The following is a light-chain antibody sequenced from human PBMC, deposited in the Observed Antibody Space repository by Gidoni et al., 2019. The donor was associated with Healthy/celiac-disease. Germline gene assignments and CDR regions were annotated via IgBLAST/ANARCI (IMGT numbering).Light chain of an antibody. J-gene: IGKJ4*01. V-gene: IGKV1-33*01. CDR1: QDISNY. CDR3: QQYDNLPLT. CDR2: DAS. Sequence: DIQMTQSPSSLSASVGDRVTIPCQASQDISNYLNWYQQKPGKAPKLLLYDASNLETGVPSRVSGSGSWTDFTFTISSLQAEDIATYYCQQYDNLPLTFGGGTKVEIK.